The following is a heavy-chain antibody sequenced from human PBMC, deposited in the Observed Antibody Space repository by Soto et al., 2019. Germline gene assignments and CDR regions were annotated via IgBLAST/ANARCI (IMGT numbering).Heavy chain of an antibody. V-gene: IGHV4-59*08. J-gene: IGHJ5*02. CDR1: EGLSADHG. D-gene: IGHD3-9*01. CDR3: ARHPIRYYDVLTGQIVYPEFNWVDP. CDR2: VYHTGST. Sequence: SVTLRVTRSVAEGLSADHGGSWIRQPPGKGLEWIGYVYHTGSTNYKPSLKSRVTISVDKSKNQFSLKLTSVTAADTAVYYCARHPIRYYDVLTGQIVYPEFNWVDPWGHGILVTVYS.